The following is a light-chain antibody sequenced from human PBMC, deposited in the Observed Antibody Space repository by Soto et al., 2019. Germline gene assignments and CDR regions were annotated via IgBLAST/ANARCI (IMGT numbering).Light chain of an antibody. J-gene: IGLJ1*01. V-gene: IGLV2-14*01. CDR3: QSYDTSLSASYV. Sequence: QSVLTQPASVSGSPGQSITISCTGTSSDVGGYNYVSWYQQHPGKAPKLMIYEVSNRPSGVSNRFSGSKSGNTASLTISGLQAEDEADYYCQSYDTSLSASYVFGTGTKGTVL. CDR2: EVS. CDR1: SSDVGGYNY.